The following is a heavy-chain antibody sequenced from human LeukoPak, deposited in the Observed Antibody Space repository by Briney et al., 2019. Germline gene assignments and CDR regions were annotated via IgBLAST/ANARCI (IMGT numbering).Heavy chain of an antibody. D-gene: IGHD1-1*01. CDR1: GGSVSGGNYY. J-gene: IGHJ4*02. CDR2: IHYSGST. Sequence: PSETLSLTCTVFGGSVSGGNYYCSWIRQSPGKGLEWIGYIHYSGSTVYNPSLKSRVTMSIDTSKNQFPLNLSSVTAADTAVYYCARTGSTGGYWGQGTLVTVSS. CDR3: ARTGSTGGY. V-gene: IGHV4-61*01.